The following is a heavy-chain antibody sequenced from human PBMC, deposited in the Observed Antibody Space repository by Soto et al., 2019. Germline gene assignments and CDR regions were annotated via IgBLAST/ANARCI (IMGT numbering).Heavy chain of an antibody. V-gene: IGHV3-30-3*01. CDR3: ARSYDFWSGYSAFDY. CDR1: GFTFSSYA. D-gene: IGHD3-3*01. J-gene: IGHJ4*02. CDR2: ISYDGSNK. Sequence: GGSLRLSCAASGFTFSSYAIHWVRQAPGKGLEWVAVISYDGSNKYYADSVKGRFTISRDNSKNTLYLQMNSLRAEDTAVYYCARSYDFWSGYSAFDYWGQGTLVTVSS.